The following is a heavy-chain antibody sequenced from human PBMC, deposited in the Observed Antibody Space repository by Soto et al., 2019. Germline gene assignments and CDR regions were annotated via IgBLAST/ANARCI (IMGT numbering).Heavy chain of an antibody. CDR3: AGLGTTVSAFDY. CDR2: IYHSGTT. Sequence: SETLSLTCDVSGDSIINCHWWNLVRQAPGKGLEWIGEIYHSGTTNYNPSLKSRVTISVDKSRNQLSLKLTSVTAADTAVYFCAGLGTTVSAFDYWGQGTQVTVSS. V-gene: IGHV4-4*02. J-gene: IGHJ4*02. D-gene: IGHD1-1*01. CDR1: GDSIINCHW.